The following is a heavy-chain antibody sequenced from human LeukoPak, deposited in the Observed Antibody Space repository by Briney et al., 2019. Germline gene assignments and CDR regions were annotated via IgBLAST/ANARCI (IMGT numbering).Heavy chain of an antibody. CDR3: ATYRGYCSSTSCPAGFDY. CDR2: IIPIFGTA. D-gene: IGHD2-2*01. J-gene: IGHJ4*02. V-gene: IGHV1-69*13. Sequence: ASVKVSCKASGGTFSSYAISWVRQAPGQGLEWMGGIIPIFGTANYAQKFQGGVTITADESTSTAYMELSSLRSEDTAVYYCATYRGYCSSTSCPAGFDYWGQGTLVTVSS. CDR1: GGTFSSYA.